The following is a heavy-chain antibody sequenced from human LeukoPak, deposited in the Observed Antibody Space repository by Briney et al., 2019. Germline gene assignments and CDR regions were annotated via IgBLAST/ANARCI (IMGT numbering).Heavy chain of an antibody. J-gene: IGHJ4*02. V-gene: IGHV3-23*01. Sequence: GGSLRLSCVASGFSFNSYAMSWVRQAPARGLEWVSSLSGNDDTFYADSVKGRFTLSRDHSRNTVYLQLNGLTVDDTAVYYCAKASWVAAADAVLWGQGTPVTVSS. D-gene: IGHD3-16*01. CDR2: LSGNDDT. CDR1: GFSFNSYA. CDR3: AKASWVAAADAVL.